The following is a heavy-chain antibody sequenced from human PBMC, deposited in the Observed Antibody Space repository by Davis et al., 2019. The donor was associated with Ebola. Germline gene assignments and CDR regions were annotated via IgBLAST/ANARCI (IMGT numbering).Heavy chain of an antibody. CDR1: GFTFSRYG. D-gene: IGHD6-13*01. Sequence: GESLKISCEASGFTFSRYGMHWVRQAPGKGLEWVAFIRSEATSQDYGKSVQGRFFISRDDSKNTLYLQMNSLRAEDTAVYYCARDRRGYSSSWPLNNWFDPWGQGTLVTVSS. J-gene: IGHJ5*02. CDR3: ARDRRGYSSSWPLNNWFDP. V-gene: IGHV3-30*02. CDR2: IRSEATSQ.